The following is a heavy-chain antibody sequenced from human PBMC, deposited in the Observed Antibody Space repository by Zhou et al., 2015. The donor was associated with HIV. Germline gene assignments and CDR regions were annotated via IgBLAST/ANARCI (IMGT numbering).Heavy chain of an antibody. Sequence: QVQLVQSGAEVKKPGSSVKVSCKASGGTFSSYAISWVRQAPGQGLEWMGGIIPIFGTANYAQKFQGRVTITADESTSTAYMELSSLRSEDTAVYYCARVGDYVWGSYRYTSDAFDIWGQGTMVTVSS. J-gene: IGHJ3*02. V-gene: IGHV1-69*01. CDR2: IIPIFGTA. CDR1: GGTFSSYA. CDR3: ARVGDYVWGSYRYTSDAFDI. D-gene: IGHD3-16*02.